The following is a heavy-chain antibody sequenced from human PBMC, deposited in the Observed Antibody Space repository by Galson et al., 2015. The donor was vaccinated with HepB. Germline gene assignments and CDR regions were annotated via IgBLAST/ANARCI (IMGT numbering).Heavy chain of an antibody. CDR1: GGTFSSYT. D-gene: IGHD6-19*01. J-gene: IGHJ2*01. V-gene: IGHV1-69*02. CDR2: INPILGIA. Sequence: SVKVSCKASGGTFSSYTISWVRQAPGQGLEWMGRINPILGIANYAQKFQGKVTITADKSTSTAYMELSSLRSEDTAVYYCANIAVAGLTEWYFDLWGRGTLVTVSS. CDR3: ANIAVAGLTEWYFDL.